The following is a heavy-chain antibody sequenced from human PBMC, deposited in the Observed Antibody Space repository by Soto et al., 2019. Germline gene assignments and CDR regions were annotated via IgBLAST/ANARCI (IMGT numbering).Heavy chain of an antibody. Sequence: SETLSLTCTVSGGSISRGDYYWSWSRQPPGKGLEWIGYIYYSGRTYYNPSLKSRVTISVATSKNPFSLKLSSVTAADTAVYYCARDRKNGYSSGWYRYYYGMDVWGQGTTVTVSS. CDR1: GGSISRGDYY. D-gene: IGHD6-19*01. CDR3: ARDRKNGYSSGWYRYYYGMDV. J-gene: IGHJ6*02. CDR2: IYYSGRT. V-gene: IGHV4-30-4*01.